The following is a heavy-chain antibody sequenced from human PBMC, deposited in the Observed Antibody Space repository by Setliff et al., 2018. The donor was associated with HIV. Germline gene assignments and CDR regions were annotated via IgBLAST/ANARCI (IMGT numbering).Heavy chain of an antibody. Sequence: ASVKVSCKASGYTFTSYAMHWVRQAPGQRLGWMGWINAGNGNTKYSQKFRGRVTITRDTSASAAYMELSSLRSEDTANYYCARVSGGRPGNYYYAMDVWGQGTTVTVSS. CDR2: INAGNGNT. V-gene: IGHV1-3*01. J-gene: IGHJ6*02. D-gene: IGHD1-26*01. CDR3: ARVSGGRPGNYYYAMDV. CDR1: GYTFTSYA.